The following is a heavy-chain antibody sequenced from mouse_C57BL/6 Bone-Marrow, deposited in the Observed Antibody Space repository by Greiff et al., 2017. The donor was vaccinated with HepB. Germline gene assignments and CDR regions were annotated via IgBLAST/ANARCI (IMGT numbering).Heavy chain of an antibody. D-gene: IGHD6-1*01. CDR1: GYTFTSYG. V-gene: IGHV1-81*01. Sequence: VQVVESGAELARPGASVKLSCKASGYTFTSYGISWVKQRTGQGLEWIGEIYPRSGNTYYNEKFKGKATLTADKSSSTAYMELRSLSSEDSAVYFCARSRQGAMDYWGQGTSVTVSS. CDR3: ARSRQGAMDY. CDR2: IYPRSGNT. J-gene: IGHJ4*01.